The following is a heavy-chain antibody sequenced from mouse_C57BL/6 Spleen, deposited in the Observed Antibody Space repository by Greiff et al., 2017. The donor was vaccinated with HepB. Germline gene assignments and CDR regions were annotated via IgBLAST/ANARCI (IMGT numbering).Heavy chain of an antibody. CDR2: IYPGNSDT. V-gene: IGHV1-5*01. J-gene: IGHJ3*01. CDR1: GYTFTSYW. Sequence: EVQLQQSGTVLARPGASVKMSCKTSGYTFTSYWMHWVKQRPGQGLEWIGAIYPGNSDTSYNQKFKGKAKLTAVTSASTAYMELSSLTNEDSAVYYCTRSDYYGSSWFAYWGQGTLVTVSA. D-gene: IGHD1-1*01. CDR3: TRSDYYGSSWFAY.